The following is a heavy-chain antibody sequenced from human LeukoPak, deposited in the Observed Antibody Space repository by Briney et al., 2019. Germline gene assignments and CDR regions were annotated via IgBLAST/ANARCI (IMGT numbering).Heavy chain of an antibody. V-gene: IGHV4-59*01. Sequence: PSETLSLTCTVSGGSISSYYWSWIRQPPGKGLEWIGYIYYSGSTNYNPSLKSRVTISVDTSKNQFSLKLRSVTAADTAVYYCARVTGYMIEDYFDYWGQGTLVTVSS. CDR2: IYYSGST. J-gene: IGHJ4*02. CDR3: ARVTGYMIEDYFDY. CDR1: GGSISSYY. D-gene: IGHD3-22*01.